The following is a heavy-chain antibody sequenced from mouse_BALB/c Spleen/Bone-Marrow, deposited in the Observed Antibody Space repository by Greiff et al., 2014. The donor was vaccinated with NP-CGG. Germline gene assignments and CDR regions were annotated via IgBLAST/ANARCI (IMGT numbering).Heavy chain of an antibody. CDR3: ARGDGYYVDFDY. D-gene: IGHD2-3*01. V-gene: IGHV1S34*01. CDR2: ISCYNGAT. CDR1: GYSLTGYY. J-gene: IGHJ2*01. Sequence: LVKTGASVKISCKASGYSLTGYYMHWVKQSHGKSPEWIGYISCYNGATSYNQKFKGKATFTVDTSSSTAYMQFNSLTSEDSAVYYCARGDGYYVDFDYWGQGTTLTVSS.